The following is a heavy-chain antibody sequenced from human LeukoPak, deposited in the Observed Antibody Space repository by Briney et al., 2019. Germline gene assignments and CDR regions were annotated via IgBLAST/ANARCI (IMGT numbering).Heavy chain of an antibody. Sequence: GGSLRLSCAASGFSFSNYWMHWVRQAPGKGLVWVSRINSDGSSTTYADSVKGRFTISRDNAKNSLYLQMNSLRAEDTAVYHCARVGLGELWGIDVWGKGTTVTISS. D-gene: IGHD3-16*01. CDR1: GFSFSNYW. CDR2: INSDGSST. CDR3: ARVGLGELWGIDV. V-gene: IGHV3-74*01. J-gene: IGHJ6*04.